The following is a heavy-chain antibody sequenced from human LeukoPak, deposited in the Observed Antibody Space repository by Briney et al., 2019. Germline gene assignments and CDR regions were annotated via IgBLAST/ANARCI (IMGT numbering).Heavy chain of an antibody. CDR1: GFTFSSYA. Sequence: HPGGSLRLSCAASGFTFSSYAMSWVRQAPGKGLEWVSVIYSGGSTYYADSVKGRFTISRDNSKNTLYLQMNSLRAEDTAVYYCAKTSSSWYLDAFDIWGQGTMVTVSS. J-gene: IGHJ3*02. V-gene: IGHV3-66*02. CDR3: AKTSSSWYLDAFDI. D-gene: IGHD6-13*01. CDR2: IYSGGST.